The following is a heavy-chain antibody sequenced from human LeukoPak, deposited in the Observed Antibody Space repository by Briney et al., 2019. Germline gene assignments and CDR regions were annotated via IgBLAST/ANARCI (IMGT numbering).Heavy chain of an antibody. D-gene: IGHD3-22*01. CDR2: ISAYNGNT. CDR3: ARVRSYYDSSAYDY. J-gene: IGHJ4*02. CDR1: GYTFTSYG. V-gene: IGHV1-18*01. Sequence: VASVKVSCKASGYTFTSYGISWVRQAPGQGLEWMGWISAYNGNTNYAQKLQGRVTMTTDTSTSTACMELRSLRSDDTAVCYCARVRSYYDSSAYDYWGQGTLVTVSS.